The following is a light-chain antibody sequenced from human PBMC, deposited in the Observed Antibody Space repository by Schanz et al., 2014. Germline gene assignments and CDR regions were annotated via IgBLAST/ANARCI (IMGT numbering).Light chain of an antibody. V-gene: IGLV2-23*03. CDR2: GGS. Sequence: QSALTQPASVSASPGQSITISCTGTNTDVGSTYLVSWYQQHPGEAPKLLILGGSIRPSGISDRFSGSRSANTASLTISGLQAEDEATYYCCSYSHSRTFVLFGGGTKLTVL. CDR3: CSYSHSRTFVL. CDR1: NTDVGSTYL. J-gene: IGLJ2*01.